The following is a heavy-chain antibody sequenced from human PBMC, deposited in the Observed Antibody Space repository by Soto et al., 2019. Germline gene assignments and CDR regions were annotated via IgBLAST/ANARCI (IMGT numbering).Heavy chain of an antibody. CDR2: IYYSGST. J-gene: IGHJ5*02. CDR3: ARHPSDFWFDP. Sequence: QLQLQESGPGLVKPSETLSLTCSVSGGSISSSSYFWGWIRQPPGKGLEWIGSIYYSGSTYYNPSLTCRVTVSVHTSKNQFSLKLSSVTAADTAVYYCARHPSDFWFDPWGQGTLVTVSS. D-gene: IGHD2-21*02. V-gene: IGHV4-39*01. CDR1: GGSISSSSYF.